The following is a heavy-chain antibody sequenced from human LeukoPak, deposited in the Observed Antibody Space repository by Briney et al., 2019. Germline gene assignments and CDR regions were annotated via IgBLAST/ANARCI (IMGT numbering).Heavy chain of an antibody. Sequence: GAPVKVSCKASGYTFTSYDINWVRQATGQGLEWMGWISAYNGNTNYAQKLQGRVTMTTDTSTSTAYMELRSLRSDDTAVYYCALGSTYYDFWSGYRAWGQGTLVTVSS. CDR1: GYTFTSYD. J-gene: IGHJ5*02. V-gene: IGHV1-18*01. CDR3: ALGSTYYDFWSGYRA. D-gene: IGHD3-3*01. CDR2: ISAYNGNT.